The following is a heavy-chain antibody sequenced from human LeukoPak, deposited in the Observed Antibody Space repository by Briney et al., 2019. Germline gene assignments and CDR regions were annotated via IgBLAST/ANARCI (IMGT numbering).Heavy chain of an antibody. CDR2: IFHTGDS. Sequence: SETLSLTCTVSDVAMSGYYWSWIRQPPGKGLEWIAYIFHTGDSNQNPSLKGRVSVSLDMPKNELSLKLSSVSAADTAVYYCARHAFASPLDTWGQGTVVIVSS. CDR1: DVAMSGYY. D-gene: IGHD3-16*01. J-gene: IGHJ5*02. CDR3: ARHAFASPLDT. V-gene: IGHV4-59*08.